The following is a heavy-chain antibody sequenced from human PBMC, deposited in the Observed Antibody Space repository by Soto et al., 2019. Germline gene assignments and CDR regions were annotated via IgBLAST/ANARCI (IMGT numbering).Heavy chain of an antibody. CDR1: GGSIISGGYY. V-gene: IGHV4-31*03. CDR2: IYYSGST. Sequence: PSETLSLTCTVSGGSIISGGYYWIWIRQHPGKGLEWIGYIYYSGSTYYNPSLKSRVTISVDTSKNQFSLKLSSVTAADTAVYYWAREISRYYYGSGSYYKGGMDVWGQGTTVTVSS. J-gene: IGHJ6*02. CDR3: AREISRYYYGSGSYYKGGMDV. D-gene: IGHD3-10*01.